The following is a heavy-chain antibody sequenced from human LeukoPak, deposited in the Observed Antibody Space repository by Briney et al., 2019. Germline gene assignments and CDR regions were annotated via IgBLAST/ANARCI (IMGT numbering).Heavy chain of an antibody. CDR2: INSDGSST. D-gene: IGHD6-13*01. V-gene: IGHV3-74*01. Sequence: PGGSLRLSCAASGFTFSSYWMHWVRQAPGKGLVWVSRINSDGSSTSYADSVKGRFTISRDNAKNSLYLQMNSLRTEDTAVYYCARDGTAAGLYFDFWGQGTLVTVSS. CDR1: GFTFSSYW. J-gene: IGHJ4*02. CDR3: ARDGTAAGLYFDF.